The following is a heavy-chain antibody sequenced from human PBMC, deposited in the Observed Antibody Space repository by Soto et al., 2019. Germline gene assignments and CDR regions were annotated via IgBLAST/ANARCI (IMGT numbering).Heavy chain of an antibody. Sequence: SVKVSCKASVGSISSYAISWGSQTPGQGLEWMGGIIPIFGTANYAQKFQGRVTITADESTSTAYMELSSLRSEDTAVYYCARGDYDSSGYYPGYWGQGTLVTVSS. V-gene: IGHV1-69*13. J-gene: IGHJ4*02. CDR2: IIPIFGTA. D-gene: IGHD3-22*01. CDR1: VGSISSYA. CDR3: ARGDYDSSGYYPGY.